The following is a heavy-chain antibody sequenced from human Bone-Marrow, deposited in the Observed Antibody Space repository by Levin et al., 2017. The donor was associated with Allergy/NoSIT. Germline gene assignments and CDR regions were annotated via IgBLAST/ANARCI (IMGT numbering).Heavy chain of an antibody. CDR3: ARGITVFGVVLAVNDAFDV. D-gene: IGHD3-3*01. J-gene: IGHJ3*01. CDR1: GGSISSGVYF. V-gene: IGHV4-31*03. Sequence: SQTLSLTCTVSGGSISSGVYFWSWIRQLPGKGLEWIGYVSYSGITFYNQSLKSRVTISGDTSKNLFSLTLNSVTAADTAIYYCARGITVFGVVLAVNDAFDVWGQGTMVTVSS. CDR2: VSYSGIT.